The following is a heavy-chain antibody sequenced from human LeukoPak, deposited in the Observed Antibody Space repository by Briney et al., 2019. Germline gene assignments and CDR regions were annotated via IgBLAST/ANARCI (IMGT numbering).Heavy chain of an antibody. D-gene: IGHD2-21*02. V-gene: IGHV3-15*01. CDR2: IKSKTDGGTT. J-gene: IGHJ4*02. CDR3: TTGIGRVTPTGFDY. CDR1: GFTFSNAW. Sequence: GGSVRLSCAASGFTFSNAWISWVRQAPGKGLEWVGRIKSKTDGGTTDYAAPVKGRFTISRDDSKNTLYLQMNSLKTEDTAVYYCTTGIGRVTPTGFDYWGQGTLVTVSS.